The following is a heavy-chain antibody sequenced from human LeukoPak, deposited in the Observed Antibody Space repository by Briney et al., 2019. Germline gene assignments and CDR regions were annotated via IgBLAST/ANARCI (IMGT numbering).Heavy chain of an antibody. Sequence: GGSLRLSCAASGFTFSSYAMSWVRQAPGKGLEWVSAISGSSGSTYYADSVKGRFTISRDNSKNTLYLQMNSLRAEDTAVYYCAKTRKYALTPYDSSGYFDYWGQGTLVTVSS. CDR2: ISGSSGST. V-gene: IGHV3-23*01. J-gene: IGHJ4*02. CDR3: AKTRKYALTPYDSSGYFDY. CDR1: GFTFSSYA. D-gene: IGHD3-22*01.